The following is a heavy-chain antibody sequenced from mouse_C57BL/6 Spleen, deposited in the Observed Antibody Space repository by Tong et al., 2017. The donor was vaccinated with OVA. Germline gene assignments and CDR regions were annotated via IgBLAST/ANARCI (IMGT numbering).Heavy chain of an antibody. CDR3: TRSDYPYWYFDV. D-gene: IGHD2-4*01. Sequence: EVQLQESGTVLARPGASVKMSCKASGYTFTSYTMHWVKQRPGQGLEWIGAIYPGNSDTSYNQKFKGKAKLTAVTSTSTAYMELSSLTNEDSAVYYCTRSDYPYWYFDVWGAGTTVTVSS. CDR2: IYPGNSDT. V-gene: IGHV1-5*01. J-gene: IGHJ1*01. CDR1: GYTFTSYT.